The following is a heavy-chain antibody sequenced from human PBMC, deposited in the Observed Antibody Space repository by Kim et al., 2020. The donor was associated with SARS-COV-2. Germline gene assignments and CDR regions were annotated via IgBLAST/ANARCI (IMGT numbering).Heavy chain of an antibody. J-gene: IGHJ4*02. CDR3: ARVKVEYGDFYFDY. V-gene: IGHV4-4*07. Sequence: SPALRSRVTMYVDTSKNQFSLKLSSVTAADTAVYYCARVKVEYGDFYFDYWGQGTLVTVSS. D-gene: IGHD4-17*01.